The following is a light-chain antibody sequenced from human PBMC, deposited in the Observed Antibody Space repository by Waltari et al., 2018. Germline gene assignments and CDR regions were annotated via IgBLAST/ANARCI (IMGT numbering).Light chain of an antibody. J-gene: IGKJ1*01. V-gene: IGKV1-27*01. CDR3: QKYYSAPRT. CDR1: QGISNY. CDR2: AAS. Sequence: DIQMTQSPSSLSASVGDRVIITCRASQGISNYLAWYQQKPGKVPKLLIYAASTLHSGVPSRFSGSGSGTDFTLTISSLQPEDVATYYCQKYYSAPRTFGQGTKVEIK.